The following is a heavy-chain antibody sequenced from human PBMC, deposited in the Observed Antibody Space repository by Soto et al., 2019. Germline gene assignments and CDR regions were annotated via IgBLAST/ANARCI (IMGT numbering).Heavy chain of an antibody. CDR2: ISYEGSTQ. V-gene: IGHV3-30*18. CDR3: ANDEGWRIQLWLGSYGLDV. Sequence: QVQLDESGGGVVQPGRSLRLSCEASGFTFSGYGMHWVRQAPGKGLEWVAVISYEGSTQYYAESVKGRFTISRDNAKNTLFLQMNGLRVEDTGIYYCANDEGWRIQLWLGSYGLDVWGHGTTVTVSS. CDR1: GFTFSGYG. D-gene: IGHD5-18*01. J-gene: IGHJ6*02.